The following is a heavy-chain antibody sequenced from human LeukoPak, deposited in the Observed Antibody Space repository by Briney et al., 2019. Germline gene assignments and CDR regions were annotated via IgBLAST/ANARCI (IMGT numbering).Heavy chain of an antibody. CDR2: IYTSGST. V-gene: IGHV4-4*07. Sequence: SETLSLTCTVSGGSISSYYWSWIRQPAGKGLEWIGRIYTSGSTNYNPSLKSRVTMSVDTSENQFSLKLSSVTAADTAVYYCARESGGAGYSSGWYYYYMDVWGKGTTVTVSS. CDR1: GGSISSYY. D-gene: IGHD6-19*01. CDR3: ARESGGAGYSSGWYYYYMDV. J-gene: IGHJ6*03.